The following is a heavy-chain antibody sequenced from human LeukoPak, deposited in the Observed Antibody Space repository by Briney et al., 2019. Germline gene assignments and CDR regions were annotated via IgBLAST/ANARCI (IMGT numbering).Heavy chain of an antibody. CDR3: ARDGGSGILD. Sequence: GGSLRLSCAASGFFFSAYSMNWVRQAPGKGLEWVSYISSNGSPIFYADSVKGRFTISRDNAKNSLSLLMNSLRAEDTAVYYCARDGGSGILDWGQGTLVTVSS. J-gene: IGHJ4*02. D-gene: IGHD3-10*01. CDR1: GFFFSAYS. CDR2: ISSNGSPI. V-gene: IGHV3-48*04.